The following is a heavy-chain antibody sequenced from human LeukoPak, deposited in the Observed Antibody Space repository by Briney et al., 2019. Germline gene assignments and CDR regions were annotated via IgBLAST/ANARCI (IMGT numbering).Heavy chain of an antibody. CDR2: IFYSGST. V-gene: IGHV4-31*03. CDR1: GGSINSGVYY. Sequence: SETLSLTCTASGGSINSGVYYWCWIRQYPGKGLEWIGSIFYSGSTYYNPSLKSRFTISVDTSKNQFSLKLSSVTAADTAVYYCAREYSDILTGYYLFDSWGQGTLVTVSS. D-gene: IGHD3-9*01. J-gene: IGHJ4*02. CDR3: AREYSDILTGYYLFDS.